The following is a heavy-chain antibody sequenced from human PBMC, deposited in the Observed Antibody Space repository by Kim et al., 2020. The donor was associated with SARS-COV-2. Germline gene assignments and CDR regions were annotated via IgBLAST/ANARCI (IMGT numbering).Heavy chain of an antibody. CDR1: GGSISSYY. J-gene: IGHJ4*02. CDR2: IYYSGST. CDR3: ARDGGKTSLDY. V-gene: IGHV4-59*01. Sequence: SETLSLTCTVSGGSISSYYWSWIRQPPGKGLEWIGYIYYSGSTNYNPSLKSRVTISVDTSKNQFSLKLGSVTAADTAVYYCARDGGKTSLDYWGQGTLVTVSS. D-gene: IGHD3-16*01.